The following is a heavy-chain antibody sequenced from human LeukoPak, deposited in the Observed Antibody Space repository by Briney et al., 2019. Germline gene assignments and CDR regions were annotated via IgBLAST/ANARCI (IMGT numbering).Heavy chain of an antibody. V-gene: IGHV3-48*02. CDR2: ISSSSSTI. CDR1: GFTFSSYS. J-gene: IGHJ4*02. D-gene: IGHD3-3*01. CDR3: ARGGTYYDFWSGYYRGTFDY. Sequence: GGSLRLSCAASGFTFSSYSMNWVRQAPGKGLEWVSYISSSSSTIYYADSVKGRFTISRDNAKNSLYLQMNSLRDEDTAVYYCARGGTYYDFWSGYYRGTFDYWGQGTLVTVSS.